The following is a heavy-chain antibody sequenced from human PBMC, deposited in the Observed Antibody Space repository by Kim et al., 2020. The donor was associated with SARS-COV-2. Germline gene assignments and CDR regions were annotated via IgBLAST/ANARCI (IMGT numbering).Heavy chain of an antibody. D-gene: IGHD3-3*01. CDR2: ISYDGSNK. V-gene: IGHV3-30*04. J-gene: IGHJ4*02. Sequence: GGSLRLSCAASGFTFSSYAMHWVRQAPGKGLEWVAVISYDGSNKYYADSVKGRFTISRDNSKNTLYLQMNSLRAEDTAVYYCARVPCRLGYDFWSGYCYYFDYWGQGTLVTVSS. CDR1: GFTFSSYA. CDR3: ARVPCRLGYDFWSGYCYYFDY.